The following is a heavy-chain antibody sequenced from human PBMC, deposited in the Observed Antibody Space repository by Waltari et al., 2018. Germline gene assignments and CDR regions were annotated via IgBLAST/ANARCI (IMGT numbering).Heavy chain of an antibody. J-gene: IGHJ5*02. D-gene: IGHD3-10*01. CDR3: ARTFMVRTIRSRGWFDP. CDR2: VYYTGST. Sequence: QLQLQESGPRLVRPSEPLSLTCSVPGDSITSSIYYWAWIRQPPGKGLEWIVSVYYTGSTYYKASLKSRVTISVDTSKNYFSLSLTSVTATDTAIYFCARTFMVRTIRSRGWFDPWGQGTLVTVSS. V-gene: IGHV4-39*02. CDR1: GDSITSSIYY.